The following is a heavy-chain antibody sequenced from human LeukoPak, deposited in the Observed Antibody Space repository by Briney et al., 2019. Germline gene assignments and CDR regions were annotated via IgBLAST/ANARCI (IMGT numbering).Heavy chain of an antibody. J-gene: IGHJ4*02. CDR3: ARDLREVSLNARVESNYFDY. D-gene: IGHD1-1*01. CDR2: ISYDGSNK. Sequence: GGSLRLSCAASGFTFSIYAMHWVRQAPGKGLEWVAVISYDGSNKYYADSVKGRFTISRDNSENTLYPQMNSLRAEDTAVYYCARDLREVSLNARVESNYFDYWGKGTLVTVSS. V-gene: IGHV3-30-3*01. CDR1: GFTFSIYA.